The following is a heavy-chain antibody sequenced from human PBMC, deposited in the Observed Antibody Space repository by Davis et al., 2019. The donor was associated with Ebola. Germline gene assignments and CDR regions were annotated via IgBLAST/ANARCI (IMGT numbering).Heavy chain of an antibody. J-gene: IGHJ2*01. CDR1: GFIFSSYV. CDR3: ARHVYGDFWFFDL. CDR2: IYRDGRT. V-gene: IGHV3-66*04. D-gene: IGHD4-17*01. Sequence: GGSLRLSCAASGFIFSSYVMSWVRQAPGKGLEWVSVIYRDGRTYYADSVKGRFTISRDNSNNTGFLQMNSVRGDDTADYYCARHVYGDFWFFDLWGRGTRVTVSS.